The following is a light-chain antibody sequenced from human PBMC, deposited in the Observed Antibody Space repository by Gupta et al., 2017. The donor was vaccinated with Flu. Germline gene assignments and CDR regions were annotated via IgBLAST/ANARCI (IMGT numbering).Light chain of an antibody. J-gene: IGKJ3*01. Sequence: PSSFSASTGDRVTITCRASQGISSYLAWYQQKPGKAPKLLIYAASTLQSGVPSRFSGSGSGTDFTLTISCLQSEDFATYYCQQYYSYPPLFGPGTKVDIK. CDR1: QGISSY. CDR2: AAS. CDR3: QQYYSYPPL. V-gene: IGKV1-8*01.